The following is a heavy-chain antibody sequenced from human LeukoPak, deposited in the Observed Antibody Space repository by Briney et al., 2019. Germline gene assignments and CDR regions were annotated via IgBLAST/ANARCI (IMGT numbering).Heavy chain of an antibody. V-gene: IGHV1-2*02. J-gene: IGHJ6*02. CDR2: ISPNSGDT. CDR1: GYTFSGYY. Sequence: ASVKVSCKASGYTFSGYYMHWVRQAPGQGLEWMGWISPNSGDTNYAQKFQGRVSMTRDTSINTAYMELSRLRSDDTSVYYCARTLPNYYYGMDVWGQGTTVTVSS. CDR3: ARTLPNYYYGMDV. D-gene: IGHD1-26*01.